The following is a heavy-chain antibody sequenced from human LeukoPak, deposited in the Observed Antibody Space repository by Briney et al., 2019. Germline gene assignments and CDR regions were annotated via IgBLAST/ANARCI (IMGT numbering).Heavy chain of an antibody. D-gene: IGHD1-26*01. CDR3: AREHSGSYCLDY. CDR2: IGGSGGGT. CDR1: GFTFSSYA. Sequence: GGSLRLSCAASGFTFSSYAMGWVRQAPGKGLEWVSSIGGSGGGTYYADSVKGRFTISRDDAENSLHLQMSSLRAEDTGLYFCAREHSGSYCLDYWGQGALVTVSS. V-gene: IGHV3-23*01. J-gene: IGHJ4*02.